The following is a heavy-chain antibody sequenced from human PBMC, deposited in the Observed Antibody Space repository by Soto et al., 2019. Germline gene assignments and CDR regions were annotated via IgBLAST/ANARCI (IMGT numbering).Heavy chain of an antibody. V-gene: IGHV3-23*01. CDR1: GFTFSSYA. Sequence: GGSLRLSCAASGFTFSSYAMSWVRQAPGKGLEWVSAISGSGGSTYYADSVKGRFTISRDNSKNTLYLQMNSLRAEDTAVYYCARVKLWWGDPNWFDPWGQGTLVTVSS. CDR2: ISGSGGST. CDR3: ARVKLWWGDPNWFDP. D-gene: IGHD2-21*01. J-gene: IGHJ5*02.